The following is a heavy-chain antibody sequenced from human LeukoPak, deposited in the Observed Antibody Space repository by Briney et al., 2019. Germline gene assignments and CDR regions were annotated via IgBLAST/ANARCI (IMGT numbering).Heavy chain of an antibody. CDR3: ARFGYCSGGSCYSGDY. V-gene: IGHV4-34*01. Sequence: PSETLSLTCAVYGGSFSGYYWSWIRQPPGKGLEWIGEINHSGSTNYNPSLKSRVTISVDTSKNQFSLKLSSVTAADTAVYYCARFGYCSGGSCYSGDYWGQGTLVTVSS. D-gene: IGHD2-15*01. J-gene: IGHJ4*02. CDR2: INHSGST. CDR1: GGSFSGYY.